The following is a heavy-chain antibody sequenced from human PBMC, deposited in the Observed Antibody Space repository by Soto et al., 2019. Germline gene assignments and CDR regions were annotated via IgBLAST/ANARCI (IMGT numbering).Heavy chain of an antibody. CDR2: IYSGGST. V-gene: IGHV3-53*02. CDR3: AREDVDTAMADYYYYGMDV. D-gene: IGHD5-18*01. Sequence: EVQLVEIGGGLIQPGGSLRLSCAASGFTVSSNYMSWVRQAPGKGLEWVSVIYSGGSTYYADSVKGRFTISRDNSKNTLYLQMNSLRAEDTAVYYCAREDVDTAMADYYYYGMDVWGQGTTVTVSS. CDR1: GFTVSSNY. J-gene: IGHJ6*02.